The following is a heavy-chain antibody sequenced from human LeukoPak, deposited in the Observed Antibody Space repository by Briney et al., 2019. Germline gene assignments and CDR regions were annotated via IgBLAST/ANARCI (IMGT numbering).Heavy chain of an antibody. CDR1: GGTFSSYA. Sequence: SVKVSCKASGGTFSSYAISWVRQAPGQGLEWMGGIIPIFGTANYAQKFQGRVTITADESTSTAYMGLSSLRSEDTAVYYCARGTATVTGYFQHWGQGTLVTVSP. V-gene: IGHV1-69*13. J-gene: IGHJ1*01. CDR3: ARGTATVTGYFQH. CDR2: IIPIFGTA. D-gene: IGHD4-17*01.